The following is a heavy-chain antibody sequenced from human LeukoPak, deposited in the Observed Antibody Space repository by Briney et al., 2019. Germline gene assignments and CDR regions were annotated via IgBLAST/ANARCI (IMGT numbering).Heavy chain of an antibody. J-gene: IGHJ4*02. D-gene: IGHD3-10*01. CDR1: GGSISSYY. V-gene: IGHV4-59*01. Sequence: SETLSLTCSVSGGSISSYYWSWIRQPPGKGLEWIGYIYYSGSIKYNPSLKSRVTISADTSKNQFSLKLTSVTAADTAVYYCARDVRMVRGVSHFDYWGQGTLVTVSS. CDR2: IYYSGSI. CDR3: ARDVRMVRGVSHFDY.